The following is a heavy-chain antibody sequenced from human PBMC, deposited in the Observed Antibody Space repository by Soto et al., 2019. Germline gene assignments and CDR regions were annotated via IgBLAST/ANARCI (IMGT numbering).Heavy chain of an antibody. CDR3: ARLRRSSPRDTFDI. Sequence: GESLKISCQCSGYSFPSYWIGWVRQMPGKGLEWMGIIYPADSHTRYSPSFLGQVTISADKSISTAYLQWSSLKASDTAMYYCARLRRSSPRDTFDIWGQGTMVTVSS. CDR1: GYSFPSYW. V-gene: IGHV5-51*01. J-gene: IGHJ3*02. CDR2: IYPADSHT. D-gene: IGHD6-6*01.